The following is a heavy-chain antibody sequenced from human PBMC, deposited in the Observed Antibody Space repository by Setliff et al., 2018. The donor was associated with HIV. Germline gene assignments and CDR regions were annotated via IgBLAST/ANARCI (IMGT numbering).Heavy chain of an antibody. J-gene: IGHJ4*02. Sequence: ASVKVSCKASGYTFTDYYIYWVRQAPGQGLEWMGRINPNSGGTHYAQKFQGRVTMTGDTSVSTAYMELSGLGLDDTAVYYCARDFLNYDFYRAFDSWGREPWSPSPQ. CDR1: GYTFTDYY. CDR2: INPNSGGT. D-gene: IGHD3-3*01. V-gene: IGHV1-2*06. CDR3: ARDFLNYDFYRAFDS.